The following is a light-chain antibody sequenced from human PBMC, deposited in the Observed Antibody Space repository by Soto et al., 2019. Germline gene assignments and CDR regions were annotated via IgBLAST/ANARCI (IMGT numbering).Light chain of an antibody. CDR1: TGAVTSGHY. J-gene: IGLJ1*01. CDR3: LLSYSGARLYV. Sequence: QAVVTQEPSLTVSPGGTVTLTCGSSTGAVTSGHYPYWFQQKPGQAPRTLIYDTSNKHSWTPARFSGSLLGGKAALTLSGEQPEDEAEYYCLLSYSGARLYVFGTGTKVTVL. CDR2: DTS. V-gene: IGLV7-46*01.